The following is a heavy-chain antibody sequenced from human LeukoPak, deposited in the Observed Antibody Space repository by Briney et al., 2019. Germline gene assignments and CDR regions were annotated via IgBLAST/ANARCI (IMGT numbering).Heavy chain of an antibody. V-gene: IGHV3-30*04. CDR1: GFIFSPYT. Sequence: GGSLRLSCAASGFIFSPYTMHWVRQAPGKGLEWVALISYDGTDKYYADSVKGRFTISRDNSKNTLYLQTNSLGTEDTAVYYCARGSIDWQAVAFDCWGQGTLVTVSS. CDR3: ARGSIDWQAVAFDC. CDR2: ISYDGTDK. J-gene: IGHJ4*02. D-gene: IGHD2-21*01.